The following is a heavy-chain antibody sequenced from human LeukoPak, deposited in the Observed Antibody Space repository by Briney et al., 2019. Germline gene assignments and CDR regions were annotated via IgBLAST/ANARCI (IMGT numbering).Heavy chain of an antibody. V-gene: IGHV1-2*02. CDR1: GFTFTGYY. Sequence: ASVKVSCKASGFTFTGYYIQWMRQAPGQGLEWTGWLNPNSGGTKYAHRFEGRVTMTGDTSINTAYMELSSLRSDDAAVYCARDKWGGTGMDVWGKGTSVTVSS. CDR2: LNPNSGGT. CDR3: ARDKWGGTGMDV. J-gene: IGHJ6*03. D-gene: IGHD3/OR15-3a*01.